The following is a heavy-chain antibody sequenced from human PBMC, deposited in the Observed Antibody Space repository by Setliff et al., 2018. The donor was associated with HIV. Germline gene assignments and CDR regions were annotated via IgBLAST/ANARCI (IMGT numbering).Heavy chain of an antibody. CDR2: INPSGGST. J-gene: IGHJ3*01. CDR3: ARGGIAAADKRDINF. V-gene: IGHV1-46*01. CDR1: GYILTSYY. D-gene: IGHD6-13*01. Sequence: ASVKVSCKASGYILTSYYTHWVRQAPGQGLEWLGVINPSGGSTDYAQTFKDRVTMTKDTSTATVNMELRSLTSDDTAVYYCARGGIAAADKRDINFWGQGTMVTVSS.